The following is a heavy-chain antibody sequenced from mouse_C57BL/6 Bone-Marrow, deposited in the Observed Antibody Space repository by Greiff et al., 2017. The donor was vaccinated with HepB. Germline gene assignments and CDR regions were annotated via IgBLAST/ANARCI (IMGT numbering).Heavy chain of an antibody. CDR2: IDPENGDT. CDR3: TPTFFASYGNRDYARDY. D-gene: IGHD2-10*01. Sequence: VQLQQSGAELVRPGASVKLSCTAPGFNIQDDYMHWVKQRPEQGLEWIGWIDPENGDTEYASKFQGKATITADTSSNPAYLQLRSLTSEDTAVYYGTPTFFASYGNRDYARDYWGQGTTVTVSS. CDR1: GFNIQDDY. J-gene: IGHJ4*01. V-gene: IGHV14-4*01.